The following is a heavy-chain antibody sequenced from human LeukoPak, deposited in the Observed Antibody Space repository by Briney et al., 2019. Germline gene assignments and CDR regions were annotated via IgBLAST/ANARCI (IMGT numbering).Heavy chain of an antibody. CDR1: GGSFSGYY. J-gene: IGHJ4*02. Sequence: SETLSLTCAVYGGSFSGYYWSWIRQPPGKGLEWIGEINHSGSTNYNPSLKSRVTISVDTSKKQFSLKLNSVTAADTAVYYCARGLSAVVYWGQGTLVTVSS. V-gene: IGHV4-34*01. D-gene: IGHD3-16*02. CDR2: INHSGST. CDR3: ARGLSAVVY.